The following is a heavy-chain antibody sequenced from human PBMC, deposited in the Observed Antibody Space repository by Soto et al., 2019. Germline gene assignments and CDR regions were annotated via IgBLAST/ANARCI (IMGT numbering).Heavy chain of an antibody. CDR1: GGSINMAVHS. CDR2: SYHSGSS. Sequence: SETLSLTCTVSGGSINMAVHSWGWVRRSPGKGLEWRGYSYHSGSSYYNPSLQSRVTISVDRSKAQFYLTLTSVTAADTAVYFCARARYYDLCFDLWGLGPPVTVSS. J-gene: IGHJ4*02. V-gene: IGHV4-30-2*06. D-gene: IGHD3-9*01. CDR3: ARARYYDLCFDL.